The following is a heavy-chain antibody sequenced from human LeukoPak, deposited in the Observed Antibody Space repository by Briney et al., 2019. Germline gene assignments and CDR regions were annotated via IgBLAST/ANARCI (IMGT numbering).Heavy chain of an antibody. Sequence: SETLSLTCSLSGGCISPYDWSWIGQPPGKGLEWIGYIHYSGNTNYNPSLKSRVTISVDTSKNQFSLKVSSVTAAETAVYYYAKEGNARVNLNWFDSWGQGTLVTVSS. V-gene: IGHV4-59*01. CDR2: IHYSGNT. CDR1: GGCISPYD. D-gene: IGHD1-14*01. J-gene: IGHJ5*01. CDR3: AKEGNARVNLNWFDS.